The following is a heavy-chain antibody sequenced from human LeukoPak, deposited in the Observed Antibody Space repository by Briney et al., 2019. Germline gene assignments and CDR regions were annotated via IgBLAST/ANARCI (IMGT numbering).Heavy chain of an antibody. V-gene: IGHV5-10-1*01. Sequence: GEPLKISCKASEYSFTSYWISWVRQLPGKGREWMGRIDPSDSYTNYSPSFQGHVTTSADKSISAAYLQWSSLKASDTAMYYCATLGEGSGLDAFDIWGQGTMVTVSS. D-gene: IGHD6-19*01. CDR3: ATLGEGSGLDAFDI. J-gene: IGHJ3*02. CDR1: EYSFTSYW. CDR2: IDPSDSYT.